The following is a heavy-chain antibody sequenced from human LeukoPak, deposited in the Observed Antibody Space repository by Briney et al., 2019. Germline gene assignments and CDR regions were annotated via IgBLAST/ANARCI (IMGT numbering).Heavy chain of an antibody. J-gene: IGHJ4*02. V-gene: IGHV4-59*08. CDR1: GGSISSYY. CDR3: ARRAPMVRGVIRSRGNYFDY. CDR2: IYYSGST. D-gene: IGHD3-10*01. Sequence: SETLSLTCTVSGGSISSYYWSWIRQPPGKGLEWIGYIYYSGSTNYNPSLKSRVTISVDTSKNQFSLKLSSVTAADTAVYYCARRAPMVRGVIRSRGNYFDYWGQGTLVTVSS.